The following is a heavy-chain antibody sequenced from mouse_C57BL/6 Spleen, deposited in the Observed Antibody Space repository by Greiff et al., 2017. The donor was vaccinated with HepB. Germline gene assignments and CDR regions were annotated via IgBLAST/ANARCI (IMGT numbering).Heavy chain of an antibody. J-gene: IGHJ4*01. CDR3: TRDRYGNWEYYAMDY. Sequence: EVQLQESGEGLVKPGGSLKLSCAASGFTFSSYAMSWVRQTPEKRLEWVAYISSGGDYIYYADTVKGRFTISRDNARNTLYLQMSSLKSEDTAMYYCTRDRYGNWEYYAMDYWGQGTSVTVSS. V-gene: IGHV5-9-1*02. D-gene: IGHD2-1*01. CDR1: GFTFSSYA. CDR2: ISSGGDYI.